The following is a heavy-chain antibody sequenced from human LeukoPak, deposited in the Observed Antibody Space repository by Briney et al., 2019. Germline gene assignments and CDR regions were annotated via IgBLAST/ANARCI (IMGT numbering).Heavy chain of an antibody. CDR3: ASGSGTVSPFDY. Sequence: SETLSLTCAVYGGSFSGYYWSWIRRPPGKGLEWIGEINHSGSTNYNPSLKSRVTISVDTSKNQFSLKLSSVTAADTAVYYCASGSGTVSPFDYWGQGTLVTVSS. J-gene: IGHJ4*02. V-gene: IGHV4-34*01. D-gene: IGHD4-17*01. CDR2: INHSGST. CDR1: GGSFSGYY.